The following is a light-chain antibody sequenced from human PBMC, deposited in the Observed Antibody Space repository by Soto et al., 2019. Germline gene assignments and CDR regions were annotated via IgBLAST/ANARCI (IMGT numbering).Light chain of an antibody. CDR2: AAS. Sequence: DIQMTXSPXTLSASVVDXVTITCRASQSISSYLNWYQQKPGKAPKLLIYAASSLQSGVPSRFSGSGSGTEFTLTISSLQPDDFASYYCQESAVAPLTFGGGANVDIK. CDR1: QSISSY. J-gene: IGKJ4*02. CDR3: QESAVAPLT. V-gene: IGKV1-39*01.